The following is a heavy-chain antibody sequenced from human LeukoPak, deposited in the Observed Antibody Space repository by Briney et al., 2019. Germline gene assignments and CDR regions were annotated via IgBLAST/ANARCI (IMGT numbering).Heavy chain of an antibody. V-gene: IGHV3-7*01. CDR2: MKLDGSEE. J-gene: IGHJ3*02. CDR1: GFTFSSYW. D-gene: IGHD2-8*01. Sequence: GGSLRLSCAASGFTFSSYWMSSFNTDWMSWVRQAPGKWLEWGANMKLDGSEEYYVDSVRGRFTISSDNAESSLFLQMSSLRPEDTAVYYCARELISGVHNRHDTFDIWGQGTMVTVSS. CDR3: ARELISGVHNRHDTFDI.